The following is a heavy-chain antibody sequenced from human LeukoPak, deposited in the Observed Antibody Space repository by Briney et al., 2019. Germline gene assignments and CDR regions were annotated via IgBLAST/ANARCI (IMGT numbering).Heavy chain of an antibody. CDR3: ARDLGSASTHYYYYMDV. D-gene: IGHD2/OR15-2a*01. J-gene: IGHJ6*03. CDR1: GGTFSSYA. CDR2: INPIFGTA. Sequence: GASVKVSCKASGGTFSSYAISWVRQAPGQGLEWMGGINPIFGTANYAQKFQGRVTITADKSTRTAYMELSSLRSEDTAVYYCARDLGSASTHYYYYMDVWGKGTTVTISS. V-gene: IGHV1-69*06.